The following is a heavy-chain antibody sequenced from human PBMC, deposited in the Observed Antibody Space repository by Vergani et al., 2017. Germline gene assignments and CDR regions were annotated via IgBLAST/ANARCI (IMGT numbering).Heavy chain of an antibody. Sequence: EVQPVESGGGLVKPGGSLRLSCTTSGFTFSSAWMSWVRKAPGKGLEWVARIRPKTDGETTDYAAPVKGRFTISRDDSKNTLYLQMNSLKTEDTAVYYCTTPTKWELRDYFDYWGQGTLVTVSS. D-gene: IGHD1-26*01. CDR2: IRPKTDGETT. CDR1: GFTFSSAW. V-gene: IGHV3-15*01. J-gene: IGHJ4*02. CDR3: TTPTKWELRDYFDY.